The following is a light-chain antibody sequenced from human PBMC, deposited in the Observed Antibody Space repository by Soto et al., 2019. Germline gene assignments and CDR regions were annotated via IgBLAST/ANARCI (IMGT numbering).Light chain of an antibody. J-gene: IGKJ5*01. CDR2: GAS. CDR1: QSISSN. CDR3: QHYGTSPFT. Sequence: EIVLTQSPATLSVSPGGRATLSCRASQSISSNLAWYQQKPGQAPRLLIYGASTRATGIAARFSGSGSGTDFTLTISSLEPEDFAVYFCQHYGTSPFTFGPGTRLGI. V-gene: IGKV3-15*01.